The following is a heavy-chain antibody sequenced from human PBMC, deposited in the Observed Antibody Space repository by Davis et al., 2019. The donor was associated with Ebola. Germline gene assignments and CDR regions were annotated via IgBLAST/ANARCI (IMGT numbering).Heavy chain of an antibody. Sequence: GESLKISCAASGFTFSGSAMHWVRQASGKGLEWVGRIRSKANSYATAYAASVKGRFTISRDDSKNTAYLQMNSLKTEDTAVYYCPQTVGTIDYWGQGTLVPVSS. CDR3: PQTVGTIDY. J-gene: IGHJ4*02. V-gene: IGHV3-73*01. CDR2: IRSKANSYAT. CDR1: GFTFSGSA. D-gene: IGHD5-12*01.